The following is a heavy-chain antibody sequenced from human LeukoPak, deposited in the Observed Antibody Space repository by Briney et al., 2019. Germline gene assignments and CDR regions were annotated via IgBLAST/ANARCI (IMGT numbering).Heavy chain of an antibody. V-gene: IGHV4-39*01. CDR1: GGSISSSRYY. Sequence: NPSETLSLTCTVSGGSISSSRYYWGWLRQPPGKGLEWIGSIYYSGSTYYNPSLKSRVTISVDTSKNQFSLKLSSVTAADTAVYYCARHDSSSITMIVVNTSGPAHPHNWFDPWGQGTLVTVSS. D-gene: IGHD3-22*01. J-gene: IGHJ5*02. CDR2: IYYSGST. CDR3: ARHDSSSITMIVVNTSGPAHPHNWFDP.